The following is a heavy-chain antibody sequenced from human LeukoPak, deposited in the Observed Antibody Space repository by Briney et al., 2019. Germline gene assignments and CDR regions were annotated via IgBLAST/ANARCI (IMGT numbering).Heavy chain of an antibody. Sequence: GGSLRLSCGASGFIFSDYYMSWIRQAPGEGLEWVSYISSSDDTKYYADSVKGRFAISRDNAKKSLFLQMDSLRAEDTAVYYCARHRTSADYALGYWGQGTLVIVSS. CDR1: GFIFSDYY. J-gene: IGHJ4*02. V-gene: IGHV3-11*01. CDR2: ISSSDDTK. CDR3: ARHRTSADYALGY. D-gene: IGHD4-17*01.